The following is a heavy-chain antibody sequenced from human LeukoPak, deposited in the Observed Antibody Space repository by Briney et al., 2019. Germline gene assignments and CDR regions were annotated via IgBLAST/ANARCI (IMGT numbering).Heavy chain of an antibody. J-gene: IGHJ4*02. CDR1: GFTFSSYA. CDR2: ISGSGGST. D-gene: IGHD5-24*01. Sequence: PGGSLRLSCAASGFTFSSYAMSWVRQAPGKGLEWVSAISGSGGSTYYADSVKGRFTISRDNSKNTLYLQMDSLRAEDTAMYYCARRGYKAPFDYWGQGTLVTVSS. V-gene: IGHV3-23*01. CDR3: ARRGYKAPFDY.